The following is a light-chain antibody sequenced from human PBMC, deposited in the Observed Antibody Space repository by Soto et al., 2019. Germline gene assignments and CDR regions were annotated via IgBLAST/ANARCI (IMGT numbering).Light chain of an antibody. CDR3: QQRSNWLFT. CDR2: AAS. J-gene: IGKJ4*01. CDR1: QRVSSY. V-gene: IGKV3-11*01. Sequence: EIVLTQSPATLSLSPGERATLSSRASQRVSSYLAWYQQKPGQAPRLLIYAASNRATGIAARLSGSGSGTDFTLTISSLEPEDFAVYYCQQRSNWLFTFGGGTKVEI.